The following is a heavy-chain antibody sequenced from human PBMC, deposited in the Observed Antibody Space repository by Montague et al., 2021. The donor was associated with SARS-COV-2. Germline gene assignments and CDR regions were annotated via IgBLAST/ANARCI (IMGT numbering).Heavy chain of an antibody. CDR1: GFSFNNFA. Sequence: SRILSLSASGFSFNNFAMHWVRQAPGQGLEWVAVISYEGSIQYYVDSVKGRFAISRDWSKNTLYLQMSSLRPEDTAVYYCAKDATIFWFERGRGTFDNWGRGTLVAVSS. J-gene: IGHJ4*02. D-gene: IGHD3-10*01. CDR2: ISYEGSIQ. V-gene: IGHV3-30*18. CDR3: AKDATIFWFERGRGTFDN.